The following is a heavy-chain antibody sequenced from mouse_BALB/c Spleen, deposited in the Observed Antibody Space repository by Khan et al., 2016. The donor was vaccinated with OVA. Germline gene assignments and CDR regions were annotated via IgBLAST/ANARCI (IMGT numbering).Heavy chain of an antibody. CDR2: IYPNNDGP. CDR1: GYTFTSYV. V-gene: IGHV1S136*01. J-gene: IGHJ3*01. Sequence: VRLQQSGPELVKPGASVKMSCKASGYTFTSYVMHWVKQKPGQGLEWIGYIYPNNDGPEYNEKFKGKATLTSDKSSSTAYMELSSLTSVDSAVYYCARVGYYGKGFAYWGQGTLVTVSA. D-gene: IGHD2-1*01. CDR3: ARVGYYGKGFAY.